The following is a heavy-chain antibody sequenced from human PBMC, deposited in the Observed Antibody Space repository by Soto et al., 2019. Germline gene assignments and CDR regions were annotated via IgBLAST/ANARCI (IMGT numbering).Heavy chain of an antibody. Sequence: SETLSLTCTVSGGSISSSSYYWGWIRQPPGKGLEWIGSIYYSGSTYYNPSLKSRVTISVDTSKNQFSLKLSSVTAADTAVYYCARFGSAEDYWGQGTLVTVSS. CDR1: GGSISSSSYY. CDR2: IYYSGST. V-gene: IGHV4-39*01. J-gene: IGHJ4*02. CDR3: ARFGSAEDY. D-gene: IGHD3-10*01.